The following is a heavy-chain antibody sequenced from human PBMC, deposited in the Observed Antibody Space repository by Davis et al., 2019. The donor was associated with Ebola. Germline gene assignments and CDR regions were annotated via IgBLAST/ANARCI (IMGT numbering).Heavy chain of an antibody. D-gene: IGHD3-9*01. CDR1: GFTFSSYS. CDR2: ISSSSSYI. CDR3: ARDLTTGDLRYYDILTPKLYYFDY. J-gene: IGHJ4*02. Sequence: GGSLRLSCAASGFTFSSYSMNWVRQAPGKGLEWVSSISSSSSYIYYADSVKGRFTISRDNAKNSLYLQMNSLRAEDTAVYYCARDLTTGDLRYYDILTPKLYYFDYWGQGTLVTVSS. V-gene: IGHV3-21*01.